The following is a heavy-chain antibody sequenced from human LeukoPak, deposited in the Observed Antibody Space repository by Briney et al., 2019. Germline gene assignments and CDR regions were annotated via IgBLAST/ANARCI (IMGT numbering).Heavy chain of an antibody. D-gene: IGHD3-10*01. J-gene: IGHJ4*02. CDR2: IKSKTDGGTT. CDR3: TTVSGSYYTVFDY. CDR1: GFTFSNAW. Sequence: GRSLRLSCAASGFTFSNAWMSWVRQAPGKGLEWVGRIKSKTDGGTTDYAAPVKGRFTISRDDSKNTLYLQMNSLKTEDTAVYYCTTVSGSYYTVFDYWGQGTLVTVSS. V-gene: IGHV3-15*01.